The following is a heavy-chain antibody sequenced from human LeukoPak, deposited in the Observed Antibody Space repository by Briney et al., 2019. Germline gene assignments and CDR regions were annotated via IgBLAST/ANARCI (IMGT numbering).Heavy chain of an antibody. J-gene: IGHJ6*02. CDR2: ISSSSSTI. D-gene: IGHD4-17*01. Sequence: GGSLRLSCAASGFTFSSHSMNWVRQAPGKGLEWVSYISSSSSTIYYADSVKGRFTISRDNAKNSLYLQMNSLRAEDTAVYYCARVHGDPYYYYYYGMDVWGQGTTVTVSS. V-gene: IGHV3-48*01. CDR3: ARVHGDPYYYYYYGMDV. CDR1: GFTFSSHS.